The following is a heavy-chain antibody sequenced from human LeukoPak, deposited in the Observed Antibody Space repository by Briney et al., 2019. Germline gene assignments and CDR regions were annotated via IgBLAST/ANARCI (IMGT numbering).Heavy chain of an antibody. J-gene: IGHJ4*02. CDR3: AKDYYDSSGYDYLPGG. D-gene: IGHD3-22*01. CDR2: ISGDGGST. V-gene: IGHV3-43*02. Sequence: PGGSLRLSCAASGFTFDDYAMHWVRQAPGKGLEWVSLISGDGGSTYYADSVKGQFTISRDNSKNSLYLQMNSLRTEDTALYYCAKDYYDSSGYDYLPGGWGQGTLVTVSS. CDR1: GFTFDDYA.